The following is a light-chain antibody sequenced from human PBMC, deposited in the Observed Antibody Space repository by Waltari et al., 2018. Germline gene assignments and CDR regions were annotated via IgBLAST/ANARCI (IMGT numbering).Light chain of an antibody. V-gene: IGLV2-14*03. J-gene: IGLJ2*01. CDR2: DVY. Sequence: QSALAQPASVSGSPGQSIAISCTGTSSDVGVYNYVSWYQQHPGKAPRLMIYDVYTRASGGSDRFSGSKSGNTASLTISGRQAEDDADYYCSSYTNSRTIFGGGTKLTVL. CDR1: SSDVGVYNY. CDR3: SSYTNSRTI.